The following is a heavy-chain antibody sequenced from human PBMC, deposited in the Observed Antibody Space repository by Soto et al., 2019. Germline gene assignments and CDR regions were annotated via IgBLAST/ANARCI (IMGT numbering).Heavy chain of an antibody. J-gene: IGHJ4*02. Sequence: PGWSLRLSCVSSVFNFINFDMNWVRQAPGRGLEWISLISERGITTTYADSVRSRFTVSRDNAQSSLYLQMDRLTVEDTGVYYCARGGVVWGRGVLVTVS. CDR3: ARGGVV. CDR2: ISERGITT. CDR1: VFNFINFD. V-gene: IGHV3-48*03. D-gene: IGHD2-8*01.